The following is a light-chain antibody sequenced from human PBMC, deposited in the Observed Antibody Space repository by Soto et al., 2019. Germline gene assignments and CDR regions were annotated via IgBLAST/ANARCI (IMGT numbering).Light chain of an antibody. CDR3: QQYNNSPA. Sequence: EIAMTQSPATLSVSPWERATLSCRASQSVSSNLAWYQQKPDQAPSLLIYGASTRATGIPARFSGSGSGTEFTLTSSSLQYEDFAVYYCQQYNNSPAFGQGTRLEI. J-gene: IGKJ5*01. CDR1: QSVSSN. V-gene: IGKV3-15*01. CDR2: GAS.